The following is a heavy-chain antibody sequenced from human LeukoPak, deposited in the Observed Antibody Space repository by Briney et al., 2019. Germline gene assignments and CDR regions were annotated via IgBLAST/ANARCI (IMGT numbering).Heavy chain of an antibody. CDR3: ARSLRYSGYDLLGY. J-gene: IGHJ4*02. Sequence: NRGESLKISCKGSGYSFTSYWIGWVRQMPGKGLEWMGIIYPGDSDTRYSPSFQGQVTISADKSISTAYLQWSSLKASDTAMNYCARSLRYSGYDLLGYWGQGTLVTVSS. V-gene: IGHV5-51*01. D-gene: IGHD5-12*01. CDR1: GYSFTSYW. CDR2: IYPGDSDT.